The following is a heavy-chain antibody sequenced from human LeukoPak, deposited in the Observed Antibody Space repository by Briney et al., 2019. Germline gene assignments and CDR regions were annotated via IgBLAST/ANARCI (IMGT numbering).Heavy chain of an antibody. CDR1: RGSITSRSNY. D-gene: IGHD3-22*01. J-gene: IGHJ4*02. CDR3: ARGENYDSSGYYYGY. CDR2: INYSGST. V-gene: IGHV4-39*07. Sequence: SETLSLTCTVSRGSITSRSNYWGWIRQPPGKGLEWIGSINYSGSTYYNPSLKSRVTISVDTSKNQFSLKLSSVTAADTAVYYCARGENYDSSGYYYGYWGQGTLVTVSS.